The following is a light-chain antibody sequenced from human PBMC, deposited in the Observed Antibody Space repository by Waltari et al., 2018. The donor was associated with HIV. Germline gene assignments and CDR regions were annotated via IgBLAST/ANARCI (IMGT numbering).Light chain of an antibody. Sequence: DIQMTQSPSSLSASVGDRVTMTCRANEDIRTYLAWFQHKPGKVPQLLIYAASTLHSGVPFRFRGSGCGTEFTLTIDSLQPEDVATYYCQSYNNAPRTFGPGTKLEIK. CDR2: AAS. CDR3: QSYNNAPRT. CDR1: EDIRTY. J-gene: IGKJ2*01. V-gene: IGKV1-27*01.